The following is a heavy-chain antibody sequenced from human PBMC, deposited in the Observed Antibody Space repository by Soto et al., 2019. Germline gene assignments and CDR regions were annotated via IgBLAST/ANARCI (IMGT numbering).Heavy chain of an antibody. D-gene: IGHD6-19*01. CDR1: GFTFSSYG. CDR3: ARDLSSGWSFGAEYFQH. V-gene: IGHV3-33*01. CDR2: IWYDGRNK. Sequence: GGSLRLSCAASGFTFSSYGMHWVRQAPGKGLGWVAVIWYDGRNKYYAHSVKGRFTISRDNSKNTLYLQMNSLRAEDTAVYYCARDLSSGWSFGAEYFQHWGQGTLVTVSS. J-gene: IGHJ1*01.